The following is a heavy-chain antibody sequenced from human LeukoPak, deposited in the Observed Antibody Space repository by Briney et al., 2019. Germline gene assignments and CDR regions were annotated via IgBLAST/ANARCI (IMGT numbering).Heavy chain of an antibody. D-gene: IGHD3-10*02. V-gene: IGHV3-30*04. CDR3: AKAETIDWDVHY. J-gene: IGHJ4*02. CDR1: GFTFSSYA. Sequence: GGSQRLSCAASGFTFSSYAMHWVRQAPGKGLQWVAVISYDGSNKYYADSVKGRFTISRDNSKNTLYLQINSLRAEDTAVYYCAKAETIDWDVHYWGQGTLVTVPS. CDR2: ISYDGSNK.